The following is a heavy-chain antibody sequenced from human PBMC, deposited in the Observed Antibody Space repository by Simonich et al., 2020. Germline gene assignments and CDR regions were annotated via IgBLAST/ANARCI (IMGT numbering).Heavy chain of an antibody. CDR2: ISGSGGST. V-gene: IGHV3-23*01. CDR3: AKDLGERITMIVVVIDAFDI. J-gene: IGHJ3*02. CDR1: GFTFSSYA. D-gene: IGHD3-22*01. Sequence: GGGLVQPGGSLRLSCAASGFTFSSYAMSWVRQAPGKGLEWVSAISGSGGSTYYAESVKGRFTISRDNYKNTLYLQMNSLRAEDTAVYYCAKDLGERITMIVVVIDAFDIWGQGTMVTVSS.